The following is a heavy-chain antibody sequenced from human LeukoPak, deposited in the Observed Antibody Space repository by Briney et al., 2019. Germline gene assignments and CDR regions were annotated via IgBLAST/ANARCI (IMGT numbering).Heavy chain of an antibody. CDR1: GFTLSDYY. CDR2: SSSSCTTI. D-gene: IGHD3/OR15-3a*01. V-gene: IGHV3-11*01. CDR3: ARRRDFIDY. Sequence: GGSLRLSCAASGFTLSDYYMSWIRQAPGKGLEWVSYSSSSCTTIYYADSVKGRFAISRDNAKNSLYLQMNSLRAEDTAVYYCARRRDFIDYWGQGTLVTVSS. J-gene: IGHJ4*02.